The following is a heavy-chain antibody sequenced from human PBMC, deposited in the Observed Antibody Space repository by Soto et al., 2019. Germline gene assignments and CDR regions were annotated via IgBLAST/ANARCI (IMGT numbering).Heavy chain of an antibody. Sequence: PSQTLSLTCAISGDSVSSNSAAWNWIRQSPSRGLEWLGRTYYRSKWYNDYAVSAKSRITINPDTSKNQFSLQLNSVTPEDTAVYYCARDGSAYYYGSGSQDAFDIWGQGTMVTVSS. J-gene: IGHJ3*02. V-gene: IGHV6-1*01. CDR2: TYYRSKWYN. CDR1: GDSVSSNSAA. D-gene: IGHD3-10*01. CDR3: ARDGSAYYYGSGSQDAFDI.